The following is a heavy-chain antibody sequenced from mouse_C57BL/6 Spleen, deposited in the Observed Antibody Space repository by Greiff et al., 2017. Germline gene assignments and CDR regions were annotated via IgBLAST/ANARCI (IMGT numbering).Heavy chain of an antibody. CDR2: ISSGSSTI. V-gene: IGHV5-17*01. D-gene: IGHD4-1*01. CDR3: AREDWEGDWFAY. J-gene: IGHJ3*01. Sequence: EVKLVESGGGLVKPGGSLKLSCAASGFTFSDYGMHWVRQAPAKGLVWVAYISSGSSTIYYADTVKGRFTISRDNAKNTLFLQMTSLRSEDTAMYYCAREDWEGDWFAYWGQGTLVTVSA. CDR1: GFTFSDYG.